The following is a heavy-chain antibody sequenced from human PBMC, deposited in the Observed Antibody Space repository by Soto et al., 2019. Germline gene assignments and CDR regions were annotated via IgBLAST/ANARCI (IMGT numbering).Heavy chain of an antibody. Sequence: QVQLVQSGAEVKKPGSSVKVSCKASGGTFSNYTINWVRQAPGQGLEWMGGIVPLFGRADYAQKFQARVTITADEATSTAYVELSSLRSEDTAMYYCAGEGVEFSGFGTVADPRTLDPRTLYYFDYWGQGTLVTVSS. J-gene: IGHJ4*02. D-gene: IGHD6-19*01. CDR1: GGTFSNYT. CDR3: AGEGVEFSGFGTVADPRTLDPRTLYYFDY. V-gene: IGHV1-69*01. CDR2: IVPLFGRA.